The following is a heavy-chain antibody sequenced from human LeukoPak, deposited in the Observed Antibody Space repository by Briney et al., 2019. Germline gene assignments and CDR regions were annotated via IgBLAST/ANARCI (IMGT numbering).Heavy chain of an antibody. D-gene: IGHD2-2*01. CDR2: FYASGST. Sequence: PSETLSLTCTVSGGSISSGGYFWSWIRQPAGKGLEWIGRFYASGSTNYNPSLRSRVTISVDTSKNQFSLKLTSVTAADTAVYYCALGNCPTTSCYPGVAFDIWGQGTMVTVSS. CDR3: ALGNCPTTSCYPGVAFDI. V-gene: IGHV4-61*02. CDR1: GGSISSGGYF. J-gene: IGHJ3*02.